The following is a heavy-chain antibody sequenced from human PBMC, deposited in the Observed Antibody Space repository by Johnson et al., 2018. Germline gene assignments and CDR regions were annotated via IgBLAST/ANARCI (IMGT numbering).Heavy chain of an antibody. Sequence: QVQLQQWGAGLLKPSETLSLTCAVYGGSFSGYYWSWIRQPPGKGLEWIGEINHSGSTNYNPSLKSRVTISVDTSKNQFSLKLSSVTAADTAVYYCARGRGYCSSTSGRFRNYYMDVWGKGTTVTVSS. D-gene: IGHD2-2*01. CDR1: GGSFSGYY. CDR3: ARGRGYCSSTSGRFRNYYMDV. V-gene: IGHV4-34*01. CDR2: INHSGST. J-gene: IGHJ6*03.